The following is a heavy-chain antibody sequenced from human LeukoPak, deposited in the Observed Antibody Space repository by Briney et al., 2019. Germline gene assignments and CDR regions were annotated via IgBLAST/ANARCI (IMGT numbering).Heavy chain of an antibody. D-gene: IGHD3-10*01. CDR2: INHSGST. CDR3: ARWDGSGRVYGMDV. J-gene: IGHJ6*04. V-gene: IGHV4-34*01. Sequence: SETLSLTCAVYGGSFSGYYWSWIRQPPGKGLEWIGEINHSGSTNYNASLKSRVTISVDTSKNQFSLKLSSVTAADTAVYYCARWDGSGRVYGMDVWGKGTTVTVSS. CDR1: GGSFSGYY.